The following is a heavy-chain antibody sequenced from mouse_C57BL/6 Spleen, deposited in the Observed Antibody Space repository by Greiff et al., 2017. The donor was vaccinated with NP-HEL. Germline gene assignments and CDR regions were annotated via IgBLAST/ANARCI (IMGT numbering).Heavy chain of an antibody. Sequence: VKLMESGPGLVQPSQSLSITCTVSGFSLTSYGVHWVRQSPGKGLEWLGVIWRGGSADYNAAFMSRLSITKDNSKSQVFLKMNSLQAYDTAIYSCAKKPQVHWYFDVWGTGTTVTVSS. CDR1: GFSLTSYG. D-gene: IGHD3-2*02. CDR2: IWRGGSA. CDR3: AKKPQVHWYFDV. J-gene: IGHJ1*03. V-gene: IGHV2-5*01.